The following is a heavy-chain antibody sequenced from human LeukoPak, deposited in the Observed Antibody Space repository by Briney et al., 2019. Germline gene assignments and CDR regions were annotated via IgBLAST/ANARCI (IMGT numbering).Heavy chain of an antibody. V-gene: IGHV4-31*03. J-gene: IGHJ5*02. Sequence: TLSLTCTVSGVSFSSDGYYWGWPRQHPGMGLESVVYSYYSGSSYYNPSLKSRVTIPVGPSKNQSSLKLSSVTAADTGVYYCARVAFYGSGSYYSHPLWFDLWGQGTLVTVFS. CDR1: GVSFSSDGYY. CDR3: ARVAFYGSGSYYSHPLWFDL. D-gene: IGHD3-10*01. CDR2: SYYSGSS.